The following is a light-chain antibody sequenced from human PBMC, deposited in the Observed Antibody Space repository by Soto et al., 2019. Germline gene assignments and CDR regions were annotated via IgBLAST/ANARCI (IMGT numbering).Light chain of an antibody. Sequence: PRERVTLSCRVSQSVSSSYLTWYQQKPGQAPRLLIYGASTRATSIPARFSGSGSGTDFTLTISSLQPEDFAVYYCQQDYNLPRTFGQGTMVDIK. CDR3: QQDYNLPRT. J-gene: IGKJ1*01. CDR1: QSVSSSY. CDR2: GAS. V-gene: IGKV3D-7*01.